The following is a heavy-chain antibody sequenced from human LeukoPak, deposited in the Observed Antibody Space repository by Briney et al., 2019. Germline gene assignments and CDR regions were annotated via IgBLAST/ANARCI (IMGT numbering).Heavy chain of an antibody. CDR1: GFTFSSYG. J-gene: IGHJ4*02. CDR2: ISYDGSNK. CDR3: AKDRDSYGFGGRPFDY. Sequence: GRSLRLSCAASGFTFSSYGMHWVRQAPGKGLEWVAVISYDGSNKYYADSVKGRFTISRDNSKNTLYLQMNSLRAEDTAVYYCAKDRDSYGFGGRPFDYWGQGTLVTVSS. V-gene: IGHV3-30*18. D-gene: IGHD5-18*01.